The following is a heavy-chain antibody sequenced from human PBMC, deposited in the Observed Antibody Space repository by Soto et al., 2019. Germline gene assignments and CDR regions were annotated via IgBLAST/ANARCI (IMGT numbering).Heavy chain of an antibody. CDR1: GGSISSGGYY. CDR2: IYYTGST. Sequence: SETLSLTCIVSGGSISSGGYYWGWIRQHPGKGLECIGYIYYTGSTYYNPSLESRVTISVDTSKNQFSLKLSSVTAADTAVYYCARSSTSYDSSGYYLAYWGQGTLVTVSS. J-gene: IGHJ4*02. CDR3: ARSSTSYDSSGYYLAY. D-gene: IGHD3-22*01. V-gene: IGHV4-31*03.